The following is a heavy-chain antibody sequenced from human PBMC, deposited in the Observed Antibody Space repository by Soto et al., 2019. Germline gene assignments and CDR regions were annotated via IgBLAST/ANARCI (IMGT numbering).Heavy chain of an antibody. Sequence: PGGSLRLSCAASGFKFSTFARSWVRQAPGKGLEWVSGLGDSGTKTYYAASVRGRFIISRDNSKNTVDLQMNSLRAEDTAVYYCAKEFDTSGYYSYYYAMDVWGQGTTVTVSS. J-gene: IGHJ6*02. CDR1: GFKFSTFA. CDR2: LGDSGTKT. D-gene: IGHD3-22*01. V-gene: IGHV3-23*01. CDR3: AKEFDTSGYYSYYYAMDV.